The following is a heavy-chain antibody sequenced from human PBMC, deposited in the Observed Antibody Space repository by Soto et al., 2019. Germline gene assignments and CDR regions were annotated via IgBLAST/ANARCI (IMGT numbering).Heavy chain of an antibody. CDR2: IYYSGST. D-gene: IGHD1-26*01. Sequence: QLHLRESGPGLVKPSETLSLTCTVSGGSITSSSYYWGWIRQPPGKGLEWIGSIYYSGSTYYNPSLESRVTISVDTSKNQFSLKLSSVTAADTAVYYCATQEVGGTYVYTFDPWGQGTLVTFSS. V-gene: IGHV4-39*01. J-gene: IGHJ5*02. CDR3: ATQEVGGTYVYTFDP. CDR1: GGSITSSSYY.